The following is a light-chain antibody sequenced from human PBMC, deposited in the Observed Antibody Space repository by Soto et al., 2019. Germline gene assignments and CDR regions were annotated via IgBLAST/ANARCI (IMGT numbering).Light chain of an antibody. J-gene: IGKJ4*01. CDR3: QQRFKWPGLT. Sequence: EIVLTQSPATLSLSPGERATLSCRASQSVNTFLAWYQQKPGQAPRLLISDASNRATGIPARFSGSGSGTDFTLTISGLEPEDFAVYYCQQRFKWPGLTFGGGTKVDIK. CDR1: QSVNTF. CDR2: DAS. V-gene: IGKV3-11*01.